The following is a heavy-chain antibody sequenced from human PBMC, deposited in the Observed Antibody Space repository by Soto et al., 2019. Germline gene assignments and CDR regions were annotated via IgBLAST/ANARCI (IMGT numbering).Heavy chain of an antibody. CDR2: ISYDGNVA. J-gene: IGHJ4*02. Sequence: SVGGVVQPGRSLRLSCPASGFTFSNYGMHWVRQAPGKGLEWVTVISYDGNVAYYADSVKGRFTSSRDNSKNTLYLQMNSLRTEDTAVYYCAKEGPITNWYFDYWGQGTLVTVSS. V-gene: IGHV3-30*18. CDR1: GFTFSNYG. CDR3: AKEGPITNWYFDY. D-gene: IGHD1-1*01.